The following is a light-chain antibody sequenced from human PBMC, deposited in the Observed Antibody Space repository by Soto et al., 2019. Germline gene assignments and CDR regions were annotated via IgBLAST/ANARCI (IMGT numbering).Light chain of an antibody. J-gene: IGKJ1*01. CDR2: GAS. CDR1: QSVGSN. CDR3: QQYNERPAWT. V-gene: IGKV3-15*01. Sequence: EIVMTQSPATLSVSPGERATLSCRASQSVGSNVAWYQQKPGKAPRLLIYGASSRATGIPARVSGSGSGTAFTLTISSLQSADVVVYYCQQYNERPAWTFGQGTKVEIK.